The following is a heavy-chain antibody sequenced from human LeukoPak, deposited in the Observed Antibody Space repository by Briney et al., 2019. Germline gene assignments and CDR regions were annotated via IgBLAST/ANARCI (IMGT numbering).Heavy chain of an antibody. CDR3: ARQLGYSGSYWGYFDY. J-gene: IGHJ4*02. D-gene: IGHD1-26*01. CDR1: GGSFSGYY. Sequence: SGTLSLTCAVYGGSFSGYYWSWIRQPPGKGLEWIGYIYYSGSTNYNLSLKSRVTISVDTSKNQFSLKLSSVTAADTAVYYCARQLGYSGSYWGYFDYWGQGTLVTVSS. V-gene: IGHV4-59*08. CDR2: IYYSGST.